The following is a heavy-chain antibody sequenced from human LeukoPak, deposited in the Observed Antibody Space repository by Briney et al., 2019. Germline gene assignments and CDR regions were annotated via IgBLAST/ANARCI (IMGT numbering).Heavy chain of an antibody. CDR3: ARDSFSYGRGDY. D-gene: IGHD1-26*01. V-gene: IGHV3-21*01. CDR1: GFTFSSYS. Sequence: GGSLRLSCAASGFTFSSYSMNWVRQAPGKGLEWVSSISSSSYIYYADSVTGRFTISRDNARNSLYLQMNSLRAEDTAVYYCARDSFSYGRGDYWGQGTLVTVSS. J-gene: IGHJ4*02. CDR2: ISSSSYI.